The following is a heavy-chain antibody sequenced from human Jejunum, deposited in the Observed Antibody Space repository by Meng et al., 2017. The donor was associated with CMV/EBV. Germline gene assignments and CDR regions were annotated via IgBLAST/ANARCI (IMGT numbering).Heavy chain of an antibody. V-gene: IGHV1-2*02. CDR1: GSISTDYS. Sequence: GSISTDYSIPWIRQAPGRGLGWMGWINPKSGDTDYAPQFQGGVTLPRDTSTSTIYMQSYLRSDDTAVYFCARAGRGASTFSHYDYWGQGTPVTVSS. D-gene: IGHD3-3*02. CDR2: INPKSGDT. J-gene: IGHJ4*02. CDR3: ARAGRGASTFSHYDY.